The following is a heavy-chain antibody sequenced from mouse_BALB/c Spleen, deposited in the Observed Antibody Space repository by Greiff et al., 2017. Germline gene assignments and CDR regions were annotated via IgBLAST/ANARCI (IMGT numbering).Heavy chain of an antibody. Sequence: EVQRVESGAELVKPGASVKLSCTASGFNIKDTYMHWVKQRPEQGLEWIGRIDPANGNTKYDPKFQGKATITADTSSNPAYLQLSSLTSEDTAVYYCARILRLRDYFDYWGQGTTLTVSS. V-gene: IGHV14-3*02. CDR2: IDPANGNT. CDR1: GFNIKDTY. CDR3: ARILRLRDYFDY. D-gene: IGHD1-2*01. J-gene: IGHJ2*01.